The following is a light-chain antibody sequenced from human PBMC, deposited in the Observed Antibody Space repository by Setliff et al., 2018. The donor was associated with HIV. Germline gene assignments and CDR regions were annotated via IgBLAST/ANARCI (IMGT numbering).Light chain of an antibody. Sequence: QSVLTQPASVSGSPGQSITISCTGTSSDVGSYNLVSWYQQHPGKAPKLMIYEVSKRPSGVPDRFSGSKSGNTASLTASGLQAEDEADYYCSSFAGSNNVFGTGTKV. CDR2: EVS. CDR3: SSFAGSNNV. V-gene: IGLV2-14*02. J-gene: IGLJ1*01. CDR1: SSDVGSYNL.